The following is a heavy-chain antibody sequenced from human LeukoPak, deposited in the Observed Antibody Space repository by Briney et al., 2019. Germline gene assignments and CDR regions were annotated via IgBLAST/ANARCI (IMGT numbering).Heavy chain of an antibody. CDR3: ASKYSSSWYVADAFDI. V-gene: IGHV3-20*04. Sequence: PGGSLRLSCAASGFNFDDYGMTWVRQAPGKGLEWVSGINWNGGSTSYAGSVKGRFSISRDNAKNSLYLQMNSLRAEDTAVYYCASKYSSSWYVADAFDIWGQGTMVTVSS. CDR1: GFNFDDYG. CDR2: INWNGGST. J-gene: IGHJ3*02. D-gene: IGHD6-13*01.